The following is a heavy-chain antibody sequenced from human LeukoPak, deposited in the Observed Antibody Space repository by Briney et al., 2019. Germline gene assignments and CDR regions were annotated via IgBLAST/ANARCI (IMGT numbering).Heavy chain of an antibody. D-gene: IGHD3-10*01. CDR2: INPNSGGT. V-gene: IGHV1-2*02. CDR3: ARDRSLMVYYYYYYMDV. Sequence: ASVKVSCKASRYSFTGYYMHWVRQAPGQGLEWMGWINPNSGGTNYAQKFQGRVTMTRDTSISTAYMELSRLRSDDTAVYYCARDRSLMVYYYYYYMDVWGKGTTVTVSS. J-gene: IGHJ6*03. CDR1: RYSFTGYY.